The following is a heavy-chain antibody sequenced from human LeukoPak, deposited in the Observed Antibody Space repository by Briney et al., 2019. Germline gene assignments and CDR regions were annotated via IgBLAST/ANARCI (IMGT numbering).Heavy chain of an antibody. Sequence: GASVKVSCKASGYTLTDYYLHWVRQAPGQGLEWMGWINPNSGGTNYAQKFQGRVTMTRDTSISTAYMELSRLRSDDTAVYYCAREYCGSTSCYADIVATSRDDAFDIWGQGTMVTVSS. J-gene: IGHJ3*02. CDR3: AREYCGSTSCYADIVATSRDDAFDI. D-gene: IGHD2-2*01. CDR2: INPNSGGT. CDR1: GYTLTDYY. V-gene: IGHV1-2*02.